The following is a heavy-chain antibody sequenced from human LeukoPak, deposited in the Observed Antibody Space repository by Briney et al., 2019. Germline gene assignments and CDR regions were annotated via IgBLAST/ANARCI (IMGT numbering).Heavy chain of an antibody. V-gene: IGHV3-7*01. D-gene: IGHD2-15*01. CDR2: IKEDGGEK. CDR3: VRDRGYCSGGTCYALWDY. Sequence: GGSLRLSCAASGFTFSSYGMHWVRQAPGKGLEWVAHIKEDGGEKHYVDPVKGRFTISRDNAKNSLYLQMNSLRAEDTAMYYCVRDRGYCSGGTCYALWDYWGQGTLVTVSS. J-gene: IGHJ4*02. CDR1: GFTFSSYG.